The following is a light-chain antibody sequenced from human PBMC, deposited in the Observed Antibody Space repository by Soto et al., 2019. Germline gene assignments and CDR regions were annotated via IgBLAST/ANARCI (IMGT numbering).Light chain of an antibody. Sequence: DIQMTQSPSTLSASVGDRVTITCRASQSINTWLAWYQQKPGKAPKLLIYKASSLQSGVPSRFSGSGSVTEFTLTISSLQPDDFATYYGQQYNTYSRAFGQGTKVEIK. J-gene: IGKJ1*01. CDR1: QSINTW. CDR2: KAS. CDR3: QQYNTYSRA. V-gene: IGKV1-5*03.